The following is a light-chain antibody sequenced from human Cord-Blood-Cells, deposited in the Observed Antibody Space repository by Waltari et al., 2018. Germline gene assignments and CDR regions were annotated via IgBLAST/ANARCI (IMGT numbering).Light chain of an antibody. CDR3: QKYNSAGT. CDR1: QGISNY. Sequence: DIQITQSPSSLSASVGYRVTITCRASQGISNYLAWYQQKPGKVPKLLIYAASTLQSGVPSRFSGSGSGTDFTLTISILQPEDVAAYYCQKYNSAGTFGQGTKVEIK. V-gene: IGKV1-27*01. CDR2: AAS. J-gene: IGKJ1*01.